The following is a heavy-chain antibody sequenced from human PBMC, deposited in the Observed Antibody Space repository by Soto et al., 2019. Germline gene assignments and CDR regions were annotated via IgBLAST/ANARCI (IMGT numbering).Heavy chain of an antibody. D-gene: IGHD6-13*01. CDR3: AKGGQQLVLETLWGMGMDV. J-gene: IGHJ6*02. CDR1: GFTFSSYA. Sequence: WGSLRLSCAASGFTFSSYAMSWVCQAPGNGLEWVSAISGIGGSTYSADSVKGRFTISRDNSKNTLYLQMNSLRAEDTAVYYCAKGGQQLVLETLWGMGMDVWGQGTTVTVSS. CDR2: ISGIGGST. V-gene: IGHV3-23*01.